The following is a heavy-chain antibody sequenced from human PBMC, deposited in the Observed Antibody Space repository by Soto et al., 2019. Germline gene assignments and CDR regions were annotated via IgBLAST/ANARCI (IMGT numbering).Heavy chain of an antibody. J-gene: IGHJ6*02. D-gene: IGHD1-7*01. CDR3: ARGIPNWNYEHSYYYYGMDV. CDR2: IIPIFGTA. Sequence: ASVKVSCKASGGTFSSYAISWVRQAPGQGLEWMGGIIPIFGTANYAQKFQGRVTITADESTSTAYMELSSLRSEDTAVYYCARGIPNWNYEHSYYYYGMDVWGQGTTVTVSS. V-gene: IGHV1-69*13. CDR1: GGTFSSYA.